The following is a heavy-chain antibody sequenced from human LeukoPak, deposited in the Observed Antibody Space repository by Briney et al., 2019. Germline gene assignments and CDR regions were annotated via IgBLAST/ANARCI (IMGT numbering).Heavy chain of an antibody. CDR2: IYYSGST. CDR3: ARPHYYGSGSHIPLNWFDP. V-gene: IGHV4-39*01. J-gene: IGHJ5*02. CDR1: GGSISSSSYY. D-gene: IGHD3-10*01. Sequence: TSETLSLTCTVSGGSISSSSYYWGWIRQPPGKGLEWIVSIYYSGSTYYNPSLKSRVTISVDTSKNQFSLKLSSVTAADTAVYYCARPHYYGSGSHIPLNWFDPWGQGTLVTVSS.